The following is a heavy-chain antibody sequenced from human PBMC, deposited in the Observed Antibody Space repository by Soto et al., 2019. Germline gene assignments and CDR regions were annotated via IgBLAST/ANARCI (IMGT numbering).Heavy chain of an antibody. Sequence: EIVSLTCTVSGCSISSYYWSWIRQPPGKGLEWIGYIYYSGSTNYNPSLKSRVTISVDTSKNQFSLKLSSVTAADTAVYYCASHIVTYYYDSSGYYGYFQHWGQGTLVTVSS. CDR1: GCSISSYY. V-gene: IGHV4-59*01. CDR3: ASHIVTYYYDSSGYYGYFQH. D-gene: IGHD3-22*01. J-gene: IGHJ1*01. CDR2: IYYSGST.